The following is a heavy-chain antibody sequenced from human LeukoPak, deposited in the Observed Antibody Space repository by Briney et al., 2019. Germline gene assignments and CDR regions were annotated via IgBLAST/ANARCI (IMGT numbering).Heavy chain of an antibody. V-gene: IGHV3-23*01. CDR3: AKEDIVAVPAALMDV. CDR1: GFTFSSYA. CDR2: IGGNGGST. Sequence: GGSLRLSCAASGFTFSSYAMSWVRQAPGKGLEWVSTIGGNGGSTYYADSVKGRFTISRDNSKNTLYLQMNSLRAEDTAVYYCAKEDIVAVPAALMDVWGQGTTVTVSS. D-gene: IGHD2-2*01. J-gene: IGHJ6*02.